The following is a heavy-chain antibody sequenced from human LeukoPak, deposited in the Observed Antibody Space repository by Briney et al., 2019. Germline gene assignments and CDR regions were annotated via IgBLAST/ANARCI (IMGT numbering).Heavy chain of an antibody. CDR1: GFTFSSYS. V-gene: IGHV3-21*04. Sequence: GGSLRLSCAASGFTFSSYSMNWVRQAPGKGLEWVSSISSSSSYIYYADSVKGRFTISRDNSKNTLYLQMNSLRAEDTAVYYCAKDSELDYYGSGSYFDYWGQGTLVTVSS. CDR3: AKDSELDYYGSGSYFDY. D-gene: IGHD3-10*01. CDR2: ISSSSSYI. J-gene: IGHJ4*02.